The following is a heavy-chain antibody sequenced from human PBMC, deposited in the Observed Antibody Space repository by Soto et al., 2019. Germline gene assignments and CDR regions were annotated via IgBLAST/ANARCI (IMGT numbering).Heavy chain of an antibody. J-gene: IGHJ6*02. V-gene: IGHV3-23*01. Sequence: EVQLLESGGGLVQPGGSLRLSCTASGFTFNNHAMNWVRLAPGKGLEWVSGISGSGDSTSYGASVKGRFTISRDNSKNTLYLQMNSLRADDTAVYLCARGHDFCSGYSYYYGMYVWGQGTTVTVSS. CDR2: ISGSGDST. CDR3: ARGHDFCSGYSYYYGMYV. D-gene: IGHD3-3*01. CDR1: GFTFNNHA.